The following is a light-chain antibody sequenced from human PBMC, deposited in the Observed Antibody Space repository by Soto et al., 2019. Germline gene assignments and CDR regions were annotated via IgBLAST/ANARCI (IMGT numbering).Light chain of an antibody. CDR3: QSYDSSLSGLEV. CDR1: SSNIGAGYD. CDR2: GNS. V-gene: IGLV1-40*01. Sequence: QSVLTQPPSVSGAPGQRVTISCTGSSSNIGAGYDVHWYQQLPGTAPKLLIYGNSNRPSGVPDRFSGSKSGTSASLAITGLQAEDEADYYCQSYDSSLSGLEVFGTRTKLTVL. J-gene: IGLJ1*01.